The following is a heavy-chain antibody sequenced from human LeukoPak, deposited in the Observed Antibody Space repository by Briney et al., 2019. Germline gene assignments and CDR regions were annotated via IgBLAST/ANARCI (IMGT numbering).Heavy chain of an antibody. CDR1: GFTFSSYA. V-gene: IGHV3-23*01. J-gene: IGHJ4*02. CDR2: ISGSGGST. Sequence: GGSLRLSCAASGFTFSSYAMHWVRQAPGKGLEWVSGISGSGGSTYYADSVKGRLTISRDNSKNTLYLQMNSLRAEDTAVYYCATRPPDDTYYGVFDYWGQGTLVTVSS. D-gene: IGHD3-10*01. CDR3: ATRPPDDTYYGVFDY.